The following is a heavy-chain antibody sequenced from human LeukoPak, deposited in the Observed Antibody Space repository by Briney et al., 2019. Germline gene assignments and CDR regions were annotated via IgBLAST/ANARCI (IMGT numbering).Heavy chain of an antibody. CDR3: ARDGPGSINWFDP. CDR1: GDSINSNNYY. CDR2: IYSSGRT. Sequence: PSETLSLTCTVSGDSINSNNYYWSWIRQPAGKGLEWIGRIYSSGRTNYNPSLKSRVTISLDTSRNQFSLRLTAVTAADTAVYYCARDGPGSINWFDPWGQGTLVTVS. J-gene: IGHJ5*02. D-gene: IGHD3-10*01. V-gene: IGHV4-61*02.